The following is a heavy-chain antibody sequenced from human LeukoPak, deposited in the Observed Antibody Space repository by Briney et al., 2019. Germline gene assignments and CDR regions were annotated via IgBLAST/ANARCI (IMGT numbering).Heavy chain of an antibody. CDR3: ARGAYDIVSGSQIDS. V-gene: IGHV1-69*13. CDR1: GGTFSSYA. Sequence: ASVKVSCKASGGTFSSYAFSWVRQAPGQGLEWMGVIVPIHGTANYAQKFQGRVTITADESTSTAYMEVSSLRSEDTAVYYCARGAYDIVSGSQIDSWGQGTLVTVSS. J-gene: IGHJ4*02. CDR2: IVPIHGTA. D-gene: IGHD3-9*01.